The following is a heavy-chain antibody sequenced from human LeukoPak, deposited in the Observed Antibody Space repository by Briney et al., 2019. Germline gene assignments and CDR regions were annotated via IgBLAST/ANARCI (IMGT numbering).Heavy chain of an antibody. D-gene: IGHD3-22*01. CDR3: AREPYYYDSSGYFAFDL. J-gene: IGHJ3*01. V-gene: IGHV3-74*01. Sequence: GGSLRLSCAASGFTFSSYWRHWVGQAPGKGRVWVSRISSDGSSRSYADSVTCRLTIYRDHPKHTLYLQMNSLRAEDTAVYYCAREPYYYDSSGYFAFDLSGQGTMVTVSS. CDR2: ISSDGSSR. CDR1: GFTFSSYW.